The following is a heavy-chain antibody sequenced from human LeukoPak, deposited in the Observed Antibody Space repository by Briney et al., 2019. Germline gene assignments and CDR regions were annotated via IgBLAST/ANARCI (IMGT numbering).Heavy chain of an antibody. CDR2: IIPILGIA. CDR3: ARLGGYSSGRLSY. J-gene: IGHJ4*02. CDR1: GGTFSSYA. Sequence: ASVKVSCKASGGTFSSYAISWVRQAPGQGLEWMGRIIPILGIANYAQKFQGRVTITADKSTSTAYMELSSLRSEDTAVYYCARLGGYSSGRLSYWGQRTRVTVSS. V-gene: IGHV1-69*04. D-gene: IGHD6-19*01.